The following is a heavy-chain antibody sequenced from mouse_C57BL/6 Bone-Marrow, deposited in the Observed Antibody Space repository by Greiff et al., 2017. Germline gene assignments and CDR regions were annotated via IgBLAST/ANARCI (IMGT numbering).Heavy chain of an antibody. V-gene: IGHV2-2*01. CDR1: GFSLTSYG. J-gene: IGHJ2*01. CDR2: IWSGGST. D-gene: IGHD2-5*01. CDR3: AREGAYYSNYVFYY. Sequence: VMLVESGPGLVQPSQSLSITCTVSGFSLTSYGVHWVRQSPGKGLEWLGVIWSGGSTDYNAAFISRLSISKDTSKSQVFFKMNSLNADDTAIYYCAREGAYYSNYVFYYWGQGTTLTVSS.